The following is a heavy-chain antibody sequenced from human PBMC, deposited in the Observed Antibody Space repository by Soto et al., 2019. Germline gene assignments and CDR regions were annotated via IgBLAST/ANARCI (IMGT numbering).Heavy chain of an antibody. Sequence: QVQLVESGGGVVQPGRSLRLSCAASGFTFSNYAMHWVRQAPGKGLEWVAVISYDGNSKFYTDSLKGRFSISRDNSKKTLYLQMNSLRAEDTAVYYCAKDPRYCSGGTCFPEGEHWLDSWGQGTLVTVSS. J-gene: IGHJ5*01. CDR3: AKDPRYCSGGTCFPEGEHWLDS. CDR1: GFTFSNYA. D-gene: IGHD2-15*01. V-gene: IGHV3-30-3*01. CDR2: ISYDGNSK.